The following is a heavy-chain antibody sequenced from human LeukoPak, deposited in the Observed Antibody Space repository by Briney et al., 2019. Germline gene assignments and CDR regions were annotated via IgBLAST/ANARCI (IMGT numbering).Heavy chain of an antibody. Sequence: GGSLRLSCAASGFTFSSYGMSWVRQAPGKGLEWVSAISGSGGSTYYADSVKGRFTISRDNAKNSLYLQMNSLRAEDTAVYYCARGSGSSGYYYLPIDYWGQGTLVTVSS. CDR2: ISGSGGST. J-gene: IGHJ4*02. D-gene: IGHD3-22*01. CDR1: GFTFSSYG. V-gene: IGHV3-23*01. CDR3: ARGSGSSGYYYLPIDY.